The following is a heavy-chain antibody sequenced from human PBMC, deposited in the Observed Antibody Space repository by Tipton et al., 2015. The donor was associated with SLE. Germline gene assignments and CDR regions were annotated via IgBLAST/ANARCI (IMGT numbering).Heavy chain of an antibody. CDR2: FIHSETT. Sequence: SLSCAVDGASFSDYYWMWVRQPPGKGLEWIGEFIHSETTNYNPSLKSRVTISVDTSKNELSLRMTAVTAADTAVYYCARGRPDTAMGYWGQGTLVTVSS. V-gene: IGHV4-34*01. D-gene: IGHD5-18*01. CDR1: GASFSDYY. CDR3: ARGRPDTAMGY. J-gene: IGHJ4*02.